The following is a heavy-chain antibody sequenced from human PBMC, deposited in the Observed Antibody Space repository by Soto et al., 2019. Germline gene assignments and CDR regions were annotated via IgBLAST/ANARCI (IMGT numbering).Heavy chain of an antibody. CDR3: ARDGRGYMTIFCVVIPSESYYYMDV. V-gene: IGHV3-7*01. Sequence: ESGGGLVQPGGSLRLSCAASGFTFSSYWMSWVRQAPGKGLEWVANIKQDGSEKYYVDSVKGRFTISRDNAKNSLYLQMNSLRAEDTAVYYCARDGRGYMTIFCVVIPSESYYYMDVWGKGTTVTVSS. D-gene: IGHD3-3*01. CDR2: IKQDGSEK. CDR1: GFTFSSYW. J-gene: IGHJ6*03.